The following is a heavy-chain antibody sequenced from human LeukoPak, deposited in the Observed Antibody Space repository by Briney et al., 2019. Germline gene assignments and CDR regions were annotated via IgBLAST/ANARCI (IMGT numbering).Heavy chain of an antibody. V-gene: IGHV4-39*07. J-gene: IGHJ4*02. D-gene: IGHD4-11*01. CDR2: IYYSGST. Sequence: SETLSLTCTVSGGSISSSSYYWGWIRQPPGKGLEWIGSIYYSGSTYYNPSLKSRVTISVDTSKNQFSLKLSSVTAADTAVYYCARRVEYSKAWDYWGQGTLVTVSS. CDR1: GGSISSSSYY. CDR3: ARRVEYSKAWDY.